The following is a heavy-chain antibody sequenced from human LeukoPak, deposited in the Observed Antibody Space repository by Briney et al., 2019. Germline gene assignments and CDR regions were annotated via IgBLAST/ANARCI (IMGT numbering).Heavy chain of an antibody. CDR1: GFTVSSNY. CDR2: IKHDGSEK. Sequence: GGSLRLSCAASGFTVSSNYMSWVRQAPGKGLEWVASIKHDGSEKYYVDPVRGRFTISRDNTKNSLYLQMSSLRAEDTAVYYCATDRGWRTSGYYLYYFEYWGQGTLVTFSS. V-gene: IGHV3-7*01. CDR3: ATDRGWRTSGYYLYYFEY. J-gene: IGHJ4*02. D-gene: IGHD3-3*01.